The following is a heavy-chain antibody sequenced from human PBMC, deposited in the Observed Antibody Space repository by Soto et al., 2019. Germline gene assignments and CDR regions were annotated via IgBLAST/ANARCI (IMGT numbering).Heavy chain of an antibody. D-gene: IGHD6-25*01. CDR3: ASATPSPLAGYSSVFMDV. V-gene: IGHV4-4*02. Sequence: QVQLQESGPGLVKPSGTLSLTCAVSGGSISSSNWWSWVRQPPGKGLEWIGEIYHSGSTNYNPSLMSQVTLSVDKSTNQFSLKLSSVTAADTAVYYCASATPSPLAGYSSVFMDVWGQGTTVTVSS. CDR2: IYHSGST. J-gene: IGHJ6*02. CDR1: GGSISSSNW.